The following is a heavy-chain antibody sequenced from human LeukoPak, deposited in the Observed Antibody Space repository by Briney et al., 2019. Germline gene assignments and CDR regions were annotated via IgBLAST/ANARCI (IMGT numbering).Heavy chain of an antibody. CDR2: IIPIFGTA. CDR3: ARAASHLTGYRYYFDY. J-gene: IGHJ4*02. CDR1: GGTFSSYA. D-gene: IGHD3-9*01. Sequence: SVKVSCKASGGTFSSYAISWVRQAPGQGLEWMGGIIPIFGTANYAQKFQGRVTITADESTSTAYMELSGLRSEDTAVYYCARAASHLTGYRYYFDYWGQGTLVTVSS. V-gene: IGHV1-69*13.